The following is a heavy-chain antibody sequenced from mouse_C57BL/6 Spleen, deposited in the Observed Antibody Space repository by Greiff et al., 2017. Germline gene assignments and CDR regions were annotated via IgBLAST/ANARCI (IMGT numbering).Heavy chain of an antibody. V-gene: IGHV5-17*01. CDR1: GFTFSDYG. CDR3: GRGYYVDYYAMDY. CDR2: ISSGSSTI. Sequence: EVQRVESGGGLVKPGGSLKLSCAASGFTFSDYGMHWVRQAPENGLEWVAYISSGSSTIYYADTVKGRFTISRDNAKNTLFLQMTSLRSEDTSVDYCGRGYYVDYYAMDYWGQGTSVTVSS. D-gene: IGHD2-3*01. J-gene: IGHJ4*01.